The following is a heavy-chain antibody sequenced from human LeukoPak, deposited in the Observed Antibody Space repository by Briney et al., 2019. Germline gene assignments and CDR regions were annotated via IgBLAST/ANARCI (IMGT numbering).Heavy chain of an antibody. CDR3: ARQWGAAAGIFDY. Sequence: PGGSLRLSCAASGFAISSNYMTWVRQAPGKGLEWDSVIYSDGSTFYADSVKGRFTISRDNAKNTLYLQMMSLRAEDTAVYYCARQWGAAAGIFDYWGQGTLVTVSS. CDR2: IYSDGST. D-gene: IGHD6-13*01. CDR1: GFAISSNY. V-gene: IGHV3-53*01. J-gene: IGHJ4*02.